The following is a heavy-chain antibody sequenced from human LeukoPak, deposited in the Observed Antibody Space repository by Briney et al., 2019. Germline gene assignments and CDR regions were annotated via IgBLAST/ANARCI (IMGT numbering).Heavy chain of an antibody. Sequence: SETLSLTCTVSGYSISSGYYWGWIRQPPGKGLEWIGSIYHSGSTYYNSSLKSRVTISVDTSKNQFSLKVSSVTAADTAVYYCARHGHCSGGSCYSGYYYYYMDVWGKGTTVTVSS. CDR3: ARHGHCSGGSCYSGYYYYYMDV. CDR1: GYSISSGYY. J-gene: IGHJ6*03. D-gene: IGHD2-15*01. V-gene: IGHV4-38-2*02. CDR2: IYHSGST.